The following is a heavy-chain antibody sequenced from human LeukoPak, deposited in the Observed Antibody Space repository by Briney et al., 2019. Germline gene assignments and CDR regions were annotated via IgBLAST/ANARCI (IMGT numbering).Heavy chain of an antibody. CDR3: AKDLAAVVVPAAITLLPNWFDP. V-gene: IGHV3-23*01. D-gene: IGHD2-2*01. J-gene: IGHJ5*02. CDR2: ISGSGGST. Sequence: GGSLRLSCSASGFTFSSYAMSWVRQAPGKGLEWVSAISGSGGSTYYADSVKGRFTISRDNSNNTLYLQMNSLRAEDTAVYYCAKDLAAVVVPAAITLLPNWFDPWGQGTLVTVSS. CDR1: GFTFSSYA.